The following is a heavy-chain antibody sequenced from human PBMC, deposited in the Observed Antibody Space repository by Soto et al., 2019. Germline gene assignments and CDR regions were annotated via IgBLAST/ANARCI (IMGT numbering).Heavy chain of an antibody. Sequence: QVQLQESGPGLVKPSQTLSLTCTVSGGSISSGGYYWSWIRQHPGKGLEWIGYIYYSGSTYYNPSLKSRVTIAVDTSKNQCSLKLSSVTAADTAVYYCARGRYCSGGSCYPNSIDYWGQGTLVTVSS. CDR1: GGSISSGGYY. J-gene: IGHJ4*02. CDR2: IYYSGST. V-gene: IGHV4-31*03. CDR3: ARGRYCSGGSCYPNSIDY. D-gene: IGHD2-15*01.